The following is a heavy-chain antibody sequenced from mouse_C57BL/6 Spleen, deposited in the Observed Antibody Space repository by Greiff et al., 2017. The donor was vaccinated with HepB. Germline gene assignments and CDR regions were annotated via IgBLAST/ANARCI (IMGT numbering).Heavy chain of an antibody. J-gene: IGHJ1*03. Sequence: EVKLMESGGGLVKPGGSLKLSCAASGFTFSSYAMSWVRQTPEKRLEWVATISDGGSYTYYPDNVKGRFTISRDNAKNNLYLQMSHLKSEDTAMYYCARDGTGTDGYFDVWGTGTTVTVSS. CDR3: ARDGTGTDGYFDV. D-gene: IGHD4-1*01. CDR2: ISDGGSYT. V-gene: IGHV5-4*01. CDR1: GFTFSSYA.